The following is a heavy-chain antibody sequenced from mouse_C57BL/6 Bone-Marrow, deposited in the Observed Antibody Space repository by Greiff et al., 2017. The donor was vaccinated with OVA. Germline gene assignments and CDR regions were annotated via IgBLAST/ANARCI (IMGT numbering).Heavy chain of an antibody. V-gene: IGHV1-81*01. J-gene: IGHJ1*03. Sequence: QVHVKQSGAELARPGASVKLSCKASGYTFTSYGISWVKQRTGQGLEWIGEIYPRSGNTYYNEKFKGKATLTADKSSSTAYMELRSLTSEDSAVYFCAREGGSSSTWYFDVWGTGTTVTVSS. CDR2: IYPRSGNT. D-gene: IGHD1-1*01. CDR3: AREGGSSSTWYFDV. CDR1: GYTFTSYG.